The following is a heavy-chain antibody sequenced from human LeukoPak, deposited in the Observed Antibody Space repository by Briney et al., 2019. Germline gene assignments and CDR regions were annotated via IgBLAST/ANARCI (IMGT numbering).Heavy chain of an antibody. V-gene: IGHV3-23*01. CDR1: GFTFSSYA. D-gene: IGHD2-2*01. CDR2: ISSSGDST. CDR3: AQIRACTTTSCYRTYGMDV. Sequence: GGSLRLSCAASGFTFSSYAMTWVRQAPGKGLEWVSVISSSGDSTYYADSVKGRFTISRDTSKNTLYLQMNSLRAEDTAVYYCAQIRACTTTSCYRTYGMDVWGQGTTVTVSS. J-gene: IGHJ6*02.